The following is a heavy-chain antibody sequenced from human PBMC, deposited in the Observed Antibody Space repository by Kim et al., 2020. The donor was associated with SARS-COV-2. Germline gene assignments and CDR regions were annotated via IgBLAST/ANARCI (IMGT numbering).Heavy chain of an antibody. J-gene: IGHJ4*02. D-gene: IGHD3-10*01. CDR3: TRDGITMVRD. Sequence: GGSLRLSCTASGFTFGDYAMSWFRQAPGKGLEWVSFIRSKAYGGTTEYAASVKGRFTISRDDSKSFSYLQMNSLKTEDTAVYYCTRDGITMVRDWGQGTLVTVSS. V-gene: IGHV3-49*03. CDR1: GFTFGDYA. CDR2: IRSKAYGGTT.